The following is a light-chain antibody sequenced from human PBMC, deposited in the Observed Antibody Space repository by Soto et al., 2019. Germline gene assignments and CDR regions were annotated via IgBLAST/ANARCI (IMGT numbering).Light chain of an antibody. V-gene: IGKV3-20*01. Sequence: VLTQSPGTLSLSPGDSATLSCRVSQSVSSSYLAWYQQKPCQAPRLLIYGESSRATGIPDRLSGSRSGTDLNLTISRLEPEDFAVYYCQQYDNSPRTCGQGTKVDIK. J-gene: IGKJ1*01. CDR2: GES. CDR1: QSVSSSY. CDR3: QQYDNSPRT.